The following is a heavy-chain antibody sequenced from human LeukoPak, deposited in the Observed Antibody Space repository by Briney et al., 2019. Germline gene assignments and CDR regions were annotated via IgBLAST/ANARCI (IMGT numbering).Heavy chain of an antibody. CDR3: ARESYYDSSGYYLYYYYYYMDV. CDR2: IYYSGST. Sequence: PSETLSLTCTVSGGFISSSSYYWGWIRQPPGKGLEWIGSIYYSGSTYYNPSLKSRVTISVDTSKNQFSLKLSSVTAADTAVYYCARESYYDSSGYYLYYYYYYMDVWGKGTTVTVSS. D-gene: IGHD3-22*01. CDR1: GGFISSSSYY. V-gene: IGHV4-39*07. J-gene: IGHJ6*03.